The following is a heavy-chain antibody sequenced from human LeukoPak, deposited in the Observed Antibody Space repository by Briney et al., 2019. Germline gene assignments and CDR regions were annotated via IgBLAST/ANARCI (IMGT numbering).Heavy chain of an antibody. Sequence: GGSLRLSCAASGFTFSSYSMNWVRQAPGKGLEWVSSISSSSSDTYYADSVKGRFTISRDNAKNSLYLQMNSLRAEDTAVYYCARGLRNSGYETRYYYYGMDVWGKGTTVTVSS. J-gene: IGHJ6*04. D-gene: IGHD5-12*01. CDR3: ARGLRNSGYETRYYYYGMDV. V-gene: IGHV3-21*01. CDR2: ISSSSSDT. CDR1: GFTFSSYS.